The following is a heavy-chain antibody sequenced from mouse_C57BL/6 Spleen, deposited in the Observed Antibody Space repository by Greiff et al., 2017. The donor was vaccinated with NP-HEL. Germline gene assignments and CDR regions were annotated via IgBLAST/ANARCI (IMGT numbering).Heavy chain of an antibody. D-gene: IGHD1-1*01. V-gene: IGHV5-6*01. Sequence: EVQGVESGGDLVKPGGSLKLSCAASGFTFSSYGMSWVRQTPDKRLEWVATISSGGSYTYYPDSVKGRFTISRDNAKNTLYLQMSSLKSEDTAMYYCARQGYYGSSPRAMDYWGQGTSVTVSS. CDR3: ARQGYYGSSPRAMDY. J-gene: IGHJ4*01. CDR1: GFTFSSYG. CDR2: ISSGGSYT.